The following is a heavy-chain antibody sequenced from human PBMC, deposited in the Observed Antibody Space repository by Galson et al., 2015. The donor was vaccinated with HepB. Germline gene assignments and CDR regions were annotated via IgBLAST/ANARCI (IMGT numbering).Heavy chain of an antibody. CDR3: ARDPTTITRYSCSWHGGYFDL. CDR2: ISSSSSYT. J-gene: IGHJ2*01. D-gene: IGHD6-13*01. V-gene: IGHV3-11*05. Sequence: SLRLSCAASGFTFSDYYMSWIRQAPGKGLEWVSYISSSSSYTNYADSVKGRFTISRDNAKNSLYLQMNSLRAEDTAVYYCARDPTTITRYSCSWHGGYFDLWGRGTLVTVSS. CDR1: GFTFSDYY.